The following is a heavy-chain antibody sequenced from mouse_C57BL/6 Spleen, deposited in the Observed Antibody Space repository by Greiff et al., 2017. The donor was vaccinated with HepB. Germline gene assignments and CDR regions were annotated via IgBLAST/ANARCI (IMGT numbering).Heavy chain of an antibody. D-gene: IGHD2-4*01. J-gene: IGHJ2*01. V-gene: IGHV1-55*01. CDR3: ARSRLGSDY. CDR2: IYLGSGST. Sequence: QGQLEQLGAERVKTGVAGKRFGKAAGYMGISYWIIWVKQRLGQGVEWIGDIYLGSGSTNYNEKFKSKATLTVDTSSSTAYMQLSSLTSEDSAVYYCARSRLGSDYWGQGTTLTVSS. CDR1: GYMGISYW.